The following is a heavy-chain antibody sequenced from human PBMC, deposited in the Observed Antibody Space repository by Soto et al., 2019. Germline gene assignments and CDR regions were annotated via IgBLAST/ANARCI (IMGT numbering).Heavy chain of an antibody. CDR2: ISYDGSNK. V-gene: IGHV3-30*03. CDR3: AIPVPGIAVADILGY. D-gene: IGHD6-19*01. CDR1: GFTFSSYG. Sequence: GGSLRLSCAASGFTFSSYGMHWVRQAPGKGLEWVAVISYDGSNKYYADSVKGRFTISRDNSKNTLYLQMNSLRAEDTAVYYCAIPVPGIAVADILGYWRHGTLVTVSS. J-gene: IGHJ4*01.